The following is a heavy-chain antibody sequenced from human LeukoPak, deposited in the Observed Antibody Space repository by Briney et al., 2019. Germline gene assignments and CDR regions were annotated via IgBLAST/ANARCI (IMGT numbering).Heavy chain of an antibody. Sequence: PSETLSLTCDVFGGSFTDYFWTWIRQSPGKGLEWIGEINDYTGNTNYNPSLNSRVSISLEKSKNQFSLELRSVTAPDTAVYYCARGRIAKIVVVHSFHYGMDVWGQGTTVTVSS. V-gene: IGHV4-34*01. CDR3: ARGRIAKIVVVHSFHYGMDV. J-gene: IGHJ6*02. CDR1: GGSFTDYF. D-gene: IGHD3-22*01. CDR2: INDYTGNT.